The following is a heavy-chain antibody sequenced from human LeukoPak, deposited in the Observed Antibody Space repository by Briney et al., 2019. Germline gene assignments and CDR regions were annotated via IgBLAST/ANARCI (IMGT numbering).Heavy chain of an antibody. CDR1: GFTFSDYY. J-gene: IGHJ4*02. D-gene: IGHD3-10*01. V-gene: IGHV3-11*01. CDR3: ARGRARGYYGSGKVVDY. Sequence: GGSLRLSCAASGFTFSDYYMSWIRQAPGKGLEWVSYISSSGSTIYYADSVKGRFTISRDNAKNSLYLQMNSLRAEDTAVYYCARGRARGYYGSGKVVDYWAREPWSPSPQ. CDR2: ISSSGSTI.